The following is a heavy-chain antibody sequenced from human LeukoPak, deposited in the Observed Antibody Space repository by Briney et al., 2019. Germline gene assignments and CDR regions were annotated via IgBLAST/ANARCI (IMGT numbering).Heavy chain of an antibody. J-gene: IGHJ4*02. CDR3: ARGTGLFDY. CDR2: ISLSGSTI. V-gene: IGHV3-48*03. D-gene: IGHD1-1*01. Sequence: PGGSLRLSCAASGFTFSYFEMNWVRQAPGKGLEWLSYISLSGSTIYYADSVKGRFTISRDNAKSSLYLQMNSLRAEDTAVFYCARGTGLFDYWGQGTLVTVSS. CDR1: GFTFSYFE.